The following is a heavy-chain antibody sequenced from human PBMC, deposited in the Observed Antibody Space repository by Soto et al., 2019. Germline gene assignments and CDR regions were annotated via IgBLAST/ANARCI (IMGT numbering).Heavy chain of an antibody. CDR2: IYHSGST. D-gene: IGHD6-13*01. Sequence: PSETLSLTCAVSGDSICSSNWWSWVRPPPGKGLEWIGEIYHSGSTNYNPSLKSRVTISVDKSKNQFSLKLSSVPAADTAVYYCARAAMGASSWPFDYWGQGTLVTVSS. V-gene: IGHV4-4*02. J-gene: IGHJ4*02. CDR3: ARAAMGASSWPFDY. CDR1: GDSICSSNW.